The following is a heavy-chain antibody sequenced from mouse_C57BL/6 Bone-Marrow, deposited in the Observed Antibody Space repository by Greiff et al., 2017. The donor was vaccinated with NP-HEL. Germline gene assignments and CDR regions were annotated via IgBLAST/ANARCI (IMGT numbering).Heavy chain of an antibody. Sequence: QVQLKESGAELVRPGTSVKMSCKASGYTFTNYWIGWAKQRPGHGLEWIGDIYPGGGYTNYNEKFKGKATLTADKSSSTAYMQFSSLTSEDSAIYYCGYYGNGYYAMDYWGQGTSVTVSS. V-gene: IGHV1-63*01. J-gene: IGHJ4*01. CDR3: GYYGNGYYAMDY. D-gene: IGHD2-1*01. CDR1: GYTFTNYW. CDR2: IYPGGGYT.